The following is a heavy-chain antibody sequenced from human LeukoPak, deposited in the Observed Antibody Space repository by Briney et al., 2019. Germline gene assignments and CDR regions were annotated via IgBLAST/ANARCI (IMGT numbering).Heavy chain of an antibody. D-gene: IGHD1-26*01. V-gene: IGHV3-72*01. Sequence: GGSLRLSCAGSGFTFSDHYMDWVRQAPGRGLEWVGRTRNKANDYTTEYAASVKGRFTISRDDSRSSLYLQMNSLKTGDTAVYFCTRERFSGSYFLGSFDSWGQGTLVTVSS. CDR2: TRNKANDYTT. CDR1: GFTFSDHY. J-gene: IGHJ4*02. CDR3: TRERFSGSYFLGSFDS.